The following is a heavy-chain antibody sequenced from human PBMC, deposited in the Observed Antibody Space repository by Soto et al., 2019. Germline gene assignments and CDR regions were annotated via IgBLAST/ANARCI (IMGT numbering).Heavy chain of an antibody. CDR3: ASRHNFPVPKPAARGRYMDG. V-gene: IGHV4-34*01. J-gene: IGHJ6*03. CDR1: GGSFSGYY. CDR2: INHSGST. D-gene: IGHD2-2*01. Sequence: QVQLQQWGAGLLKPSETLSLTCAVYGGSFSGYYWSWIRQPPGKGLEWIGEINHSGSTNYNPSLKSRVTISVDTSKNQFSLKLSSVTAADTAVYYCASRHNFPVPKPAARGRYMDGGGKGTTVTVSS.